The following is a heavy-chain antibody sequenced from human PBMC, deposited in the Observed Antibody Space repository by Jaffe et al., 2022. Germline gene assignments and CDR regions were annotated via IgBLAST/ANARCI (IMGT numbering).Heavy chain of an antibody. D-gene: IGHD3-10*01. J-gene: IGHJ4*02. CDR3: ARDRPYYYGSGSYYNVHNYFDY. V-gene: IGHV4-61*01. Sequence: QVQLQESGPGLVKPSETLSLTCTVSGGSVSSGSYYWSWIRQPPGKGLEWIGYIYYSGSTNYNPSLKSRVTISVDTSKNQFSLKLSSVTAADTAVYYCARDRPYYYGSGSYYNVHNYFDYWGQGTLVTVSS. CDR1: GGSVSSGSYY. CDR2: IYYSGST.